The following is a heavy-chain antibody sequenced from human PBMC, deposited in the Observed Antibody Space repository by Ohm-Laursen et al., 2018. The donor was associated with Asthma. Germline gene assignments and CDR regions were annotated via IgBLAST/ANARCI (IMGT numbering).Heavy chain of an antibody. CDR3: ARDARGYSSSSDWFDP. Sequence: GASVKVSCKASGYTFTSYGISWVRQAPGQGLEWMGWISAYNGNTNYAQKLQGRVTMTTDTSTSTAYMELRSLRSDDTAVYYCARDARGYSSSSDWFDPWGQGTLVTVSS. D-gene: IGHD6-6*01. CDR2: ISAYNGNT. V-gene: IGHV1-18*01. J-gene: IGHJ5*02. CDR1: GYTFTSYG.